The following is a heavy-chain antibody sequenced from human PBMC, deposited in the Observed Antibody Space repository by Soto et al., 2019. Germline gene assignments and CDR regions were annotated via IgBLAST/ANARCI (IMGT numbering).Heavy chain of an antibody. CDR1: GFTFSNYA. V-gene: IGHV3-23*01. CDR3: AKERLARGFDY. Sequence: EVQLLDSGGGLVQPGGSLRLSCEASGFTFSNYAMNWVRQAPGKGLEWVLGISGGGDNTYYADSVKGRFTISRDNSKNTVFLQRNSLRAEDTAVYYCAKERLARGFDYWGQGTLVTGSS. J-gene: IGHJ4*02. CDR2: ISGGGDNT.